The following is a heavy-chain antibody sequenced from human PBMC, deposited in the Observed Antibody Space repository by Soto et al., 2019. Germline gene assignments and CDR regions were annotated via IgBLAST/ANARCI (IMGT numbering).Heavy chain of an antibody. D-gene: IGHD5-12*01. V-gene: IGHV1-69*13. J-gene: IGHJ4*02. CDR1: GGTFSSYA. CDR3: ARMATISSRRDY. Sequence: ASVKVSCKASGGTFSSYAISWVRQAPGQGLEWMGGIIPIFGTANYAQKFQGRVTITADESTSTAYMELSSLRSEDTAVYYCARMATISSRRDYWGQGTLVTVSS. CDR2: IIPIFGTA.